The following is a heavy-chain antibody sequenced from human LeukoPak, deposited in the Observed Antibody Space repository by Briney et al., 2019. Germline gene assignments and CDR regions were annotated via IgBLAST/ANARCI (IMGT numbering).Heavy chain of an antibody. Sequence: PSETLSLTCTVSGGSISPYYWSWFRQPPGKGLEWIGYIYYNGITSYKPSLKGRVTISVDTSKKQFALKLSSVTDADTAVYYCARGYYYDNSGYPDALDIWGQGTMVTVSS. CDR1: GGSISPYY. J-gene: IGHJ3*02. CDR3: ARGYYYDNSGYPDALDI. D-gene: IGHD3-22*01. V-gene: IGHV4-59*01. CDR2: IYYNGIT.